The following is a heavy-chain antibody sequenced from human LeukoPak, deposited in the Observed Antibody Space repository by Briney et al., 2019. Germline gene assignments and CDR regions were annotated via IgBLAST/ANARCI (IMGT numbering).Heavy chain of an antibody. CDR2: ISAYNGNT. Sequence: ASVTVSCKASGYSFTSYGISWVRQAPGQGLEWMGWISAYNGNTNSAQKFQGRVTMTTDASTSTAYMELRSLRSDDTAIYYCARGGSWCTDGVCYYYFDYWGQGTLVTVSS. CDR1: GYSFTSYG. CDR3: ARGGSWCTDGVCYYYFDY. J-gene: IGHJ4*02. D-gene: IGHD2-8*01. V-gene: IGHV1-18*01.